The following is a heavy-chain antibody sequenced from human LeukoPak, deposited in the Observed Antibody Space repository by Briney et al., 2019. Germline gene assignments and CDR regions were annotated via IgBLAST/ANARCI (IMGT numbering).Heavy chain of an antibody. CDR2: IIPILGIA. Sequence: SVKVSCKASGGTFSSYAISWVRQAPGQGLEWMGRIIPILGIANYAQKFQGRVTITADKSTSTAYMELSSLRPEDTAVYYCARDGPLDYWGQGTLVTVSS. CDR3: ARDGPLDY. CDR1: GGTFSSYA. J-gene: IGHJ4*02. V-gene: IGHV1-69*04.